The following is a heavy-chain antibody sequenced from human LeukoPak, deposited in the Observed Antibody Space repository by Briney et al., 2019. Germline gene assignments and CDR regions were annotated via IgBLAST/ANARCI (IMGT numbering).Heavy chain of an antibody. Sequence: GESLKISCKTSGFSFTSSWIGWVRQMPGKGLEWMGNIYPGDSDTKYSPSFQGQVTISVDKSIATAYLQWSSLKASDTAVYYCARLVSGYSYGYVWGQGTLVTVSS. D-gene: IGHD5-18*01. CDR2: IYPGDSDT. J-gene: IGHJ4*02. CDR1: GFSFTSSW. CDR3: ARLVSGYSYGYV. V-gene: IGHV5-51*01.